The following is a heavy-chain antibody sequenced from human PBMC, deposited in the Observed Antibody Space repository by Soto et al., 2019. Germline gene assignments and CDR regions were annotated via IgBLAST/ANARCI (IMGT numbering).Heavy chain of an antibody. CDR2: INPSGGST. D-gene: IGHD2-2*01. V-gene: IGHV1-46*01. CDR3: ARGDIVVVPAARRYYFDY. Sequence: ASVKVSCKVSGYTFTSYYMHWVRQAPGQGLEWMGIINPSGGSTSYAQKFQGRVTMTRDTSTSTVYMELSSLRSEDTAVYYCARGDIVVVPAARRYYFDYWGQGTLVTVSS. CDR1: GYTFTSYY. J-gene: IGHJ4*02.